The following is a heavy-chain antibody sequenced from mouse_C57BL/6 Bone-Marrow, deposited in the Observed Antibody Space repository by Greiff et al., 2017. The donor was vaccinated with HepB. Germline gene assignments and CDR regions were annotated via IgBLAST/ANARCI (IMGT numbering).Heavy chain of an antibody. CDR3: ARGYYDYDRGFAY. CDR1: GFTFSSYG. V-gene: IGHV5-6*02. Sequence: EVKVVESGGDLVKPGGSLKLSCAASGFTFSSYGMSWVRQTPDKRLEWVATISSGGSYTYYPDSVKGRFTISRDNAKNTLYLQMSSLKSEDTAMYYCARGYYDYDRGFAYWGQGTLVTVSA. D-gene: IGHD2-4*01. CDR2: ISSGGSYT. J-gene: IGHJ3*01.